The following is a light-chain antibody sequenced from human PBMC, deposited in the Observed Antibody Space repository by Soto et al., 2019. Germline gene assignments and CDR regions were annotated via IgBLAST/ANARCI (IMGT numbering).Light chain of an antibody. J-gene: IGLJ7*01. CDR1: SSNIGSNY. V-gene: IGLV1-47*01. CDR3: AAWDDSLSGAV. CDR2: TNN. Sequence: QSVLTQPPSASGTPGQRVTISCSGSSSNIGSNYVYWYQQLPGTAPKLLIYTNNQRPSGVPDRFSGSKSGTSASLAISGLPSGDAAAYYSAAWDDSLSGAVFGGGTQLTVL.